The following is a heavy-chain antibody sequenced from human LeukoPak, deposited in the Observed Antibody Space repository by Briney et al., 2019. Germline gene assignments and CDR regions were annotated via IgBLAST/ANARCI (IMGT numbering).Heavy chain of an antibody. J-gene: IGHJ4*02. CDR2: IFYTGSS. V-gene: IGHV4-39*02. D-gene: IGHD3-3*01. CDR1: GGSISSNNYY. Sequence: PSETLSLTCSVSGGSISSNNYYWGWIRQPPGKGLEWVATIFYTGSSYYNSSLKSRVTISVDTSNNNFSLRLNSVTAADTAVYYCALRFLEWLLPQIGDIDYWGQGTLVTVSS. CDR3: ALRFLEWLLPQIGDIDY.